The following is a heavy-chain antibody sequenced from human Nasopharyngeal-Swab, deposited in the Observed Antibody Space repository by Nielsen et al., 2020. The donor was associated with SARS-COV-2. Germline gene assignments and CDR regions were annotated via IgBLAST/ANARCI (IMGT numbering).Heavy chain of an antibody. Sequence: KVSCKASGYNFATYWIGWVRQMPGEGLRWMGLIYPGDSDTRYSPSLQGQVTIFADRSITTAYLQWSSLKASDTAMYYCARLPMRAASGRGAFDIWGQGTMVTVSS. CDR2: IYPGDSDT. CDR1: GYNFATYW. CDR3: ARLPMRAASGRGAFDI. V-gene: IGHV5-51*01. J-gene: IGHJ3*02. D-gene: IGHD6-13*01.